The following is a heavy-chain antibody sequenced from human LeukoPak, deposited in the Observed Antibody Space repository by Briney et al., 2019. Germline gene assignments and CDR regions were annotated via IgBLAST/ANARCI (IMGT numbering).Heavy chain of an antibody. CDR2: ISAYNGNT. CDR3: ARELVVPSFGVVITNYYYYGMDV. V-gene: IGHV1-18*04. J-gene: IGHJ6*02. Sequence: ASVKVSCKASGYTFTGYYMHWVRQAPGQGLEWMGWISAYNGNTNYAQKLQGRVTMTTDTSTSTAYMELRSLRSDDTAVYYCARELVVPSFGVVITNYYYYGMDVWGQGTTVTVSS. CDR1: GYTFTGYY. D-gene: IGHD3-3*01.